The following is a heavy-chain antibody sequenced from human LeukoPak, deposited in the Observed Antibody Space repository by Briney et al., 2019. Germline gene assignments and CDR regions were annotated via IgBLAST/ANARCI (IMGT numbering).Heavy chain of an antibody. D-gene: IGHD1-26*01. CDR2: IKPDGSEK. Sequence: GGSLRLSCATSGLTFSSYWMSWVRQAPGKGLEWVANIKPDGSEKNYVDSMKGRFTISRDNAKNSLYLQMNSLRAEDTAVYYCARGGSHGYWGQGTLVTVSS. V-gene: IGHV3-7*01. J-gene: IGHJ4*02. CDR3: ARGGSHGY. CDR1: GLTFSSYW.